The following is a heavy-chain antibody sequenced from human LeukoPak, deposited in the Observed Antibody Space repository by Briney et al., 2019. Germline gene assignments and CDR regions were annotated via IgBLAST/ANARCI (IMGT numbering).Heavy chain of an antibody. V-gene: IGHV4-34*01. D-gene: IGHD3-3*01. CDR2: INHSGST. CDR3: AGCERITIFGVVIAYHYYGMDV. J-gene: IGHJ6*02. CDR1: GGSFSGYY. Sequence: SETLSLTCAVYGGSFSGYYWSWIRQPPGKGLEWIGEINHSGSTNYNPSLKSRVTIPVDTSKNQFSLKLSSVTAADTAVYYCAGCERITIFGVVIAYHYYGMDVWGQGTTVTVSS.